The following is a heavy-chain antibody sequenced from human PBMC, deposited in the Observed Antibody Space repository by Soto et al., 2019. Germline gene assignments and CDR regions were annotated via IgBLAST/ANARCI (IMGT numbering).Heavy chain of an antibody. CDR1: GGSISSYY. CDR2: IYYRGST. D-gene: IGHD3-3*01. CDR3: AREVVEKSITIFGVVISDYMDV. J-gene: IGHJ6*03. V-gene: IGHV4-59*01. Sequence: QVQLQESGPGLVKPSETLSLTCTVSGGSISSYYWSWIRQPPGKGLEWIGYIYYRGSTNYNPSLNSRVTISVDTSKNQFSLKLSSVTAADTAVYYCAREVVEKSITIFGVVISDYMDVWGKGTTVTVSS.